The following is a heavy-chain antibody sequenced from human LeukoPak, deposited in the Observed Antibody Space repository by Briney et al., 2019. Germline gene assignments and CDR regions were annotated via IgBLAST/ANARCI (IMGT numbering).Heavy chain of an antibody. CDR3: ARGPRIFGVVTPLYYYYYMDV. D-gene: IGHD3-3*01. CDR1: GGSFSGYY. CDR2: INHSGST. V-gene: IGHV4-34*01. Sequence: SETLSLTCAVYGGSFSGYYWSWIRQPPGKGLEWIGEINHSGSTNYSPSLKSRVTISVDTSKNQFSLKLSSVTAADTAVYYCARGPRIFGVVTPLYYYYYMDVWGKGTTVTDSS. J-gene: IGHJ6*03.